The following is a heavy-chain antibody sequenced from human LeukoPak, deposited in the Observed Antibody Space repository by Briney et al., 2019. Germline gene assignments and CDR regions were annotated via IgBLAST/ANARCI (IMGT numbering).Heavy chain of an antibody. V-gene: IGHV3-66*02. CDR3: AKSFEDTQFHYRDDY. CDR1: ELTVNFNY. D-gene: IGHD2-15*01. Sequence: PGGSLRLSCVASELTVNFNYMAWVRQAPGKGLECVALIYGGGKTDYADSVKGRFTISRDNSKNTLYLQMNSLRAEDTAVYYCAKSFEDTQFHYRDDYWGQGTLVTVSS. J-gene: IGHJ4*02. CDR2: IYGGGKT.